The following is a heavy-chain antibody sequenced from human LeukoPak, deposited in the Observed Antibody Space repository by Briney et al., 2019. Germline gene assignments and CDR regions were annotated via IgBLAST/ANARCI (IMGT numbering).Heavy chain of an antibody. CDR3: ARGGGHLDC. J-gene: IGHJ4*02. Sequence: PGRSLRLSCAASGFTFSSYGMHWVRQAPGKGLEWVAVISYDGSNKYYADSVKGRFTISRDNSKNTLYLQMNSLRAEDTAVYYCARGGGHLDCWGQGTLVTVSS. CDR1: GFTFSSYG. V-gene: IGHV3-30*03. CDR2: ISYDGSNK. D-gene: IGHD4-23*01.